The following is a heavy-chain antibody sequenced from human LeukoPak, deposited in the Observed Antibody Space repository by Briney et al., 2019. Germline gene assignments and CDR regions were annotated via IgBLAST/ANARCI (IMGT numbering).Heavy chain of an antibody. Sequence: SETLSLTCSVSGYSISYFYWGWIRQAAGKGLEWIGHVSNGRRTSYNTSLKSRVTISIDTSQNHFSLKLTSVTAADTAVYYCAGGIGSVWGKGTTVTISS. J-gene: IGHJ6*04. CDR1: GYSISYFY. CDR2: VSNGRRT. V-gene: IGHV4-4*07. CDR3: AGGIGSV.